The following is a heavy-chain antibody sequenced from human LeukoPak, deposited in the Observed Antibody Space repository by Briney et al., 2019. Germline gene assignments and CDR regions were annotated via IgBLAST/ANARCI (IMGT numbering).Heavy chain of an antibody. Sequence: ASVKVSCTASGYTFTSYYMHWVRQAPGQGLEWMRIINPSGGSTSYAQKFQGRVTMTRDTSTSTVYMELSSLRSEDTAVYYCARDHYSNYLFDYWGQGTLVTVSS. J-gene: IGHJ4*02. V-gene: IGHV1-46*01. D-gene: IGHD4-11*01. CDR2: INPSGGST. CDR3: ARDHYSNYLFDY. CDR1: GYTFTSYY.